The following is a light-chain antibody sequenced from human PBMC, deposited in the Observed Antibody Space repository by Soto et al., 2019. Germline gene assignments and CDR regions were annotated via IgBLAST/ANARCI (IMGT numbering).Light chain of an antibody. CDR2: VAS. J-gene: IGKJ4*01. V-gene: IGKV1D-16*01. CDR1: QDINSW. Sequence: DVQMTQSPSSLYASVGDRVTITCRASQDINSWLAWYQQKPGKAPKSLIYVASSLQTGVPLRFSGSGSGTVFTLTISSLQPEDSATYYCQQYNIYPLTFGGGTKVEIK. CDR3: QQYNIYPLT.